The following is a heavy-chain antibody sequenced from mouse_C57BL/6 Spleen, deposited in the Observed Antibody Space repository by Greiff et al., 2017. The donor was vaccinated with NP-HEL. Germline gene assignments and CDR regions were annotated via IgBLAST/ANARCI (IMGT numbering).Heavy chain of an antibody. V-gene: IGHV1-82*01. Sequence: VQLQQSGPELVKPGASVKISCTASGYAFSSSWLNWVKQRPGKGLEWIGRIYPGDGDTNYNGKFNGKATLTADKSSSTAYMQLSSLTSEDSAVYYCAREGDYEGDYWGQGTTLTVSS. J-gene: IGHJ2*01. CDR1: GYAFSSSW. CDR3: AREGDYEGDY. D-gene: IGHD2-4*01. CDR2: IYPGDGDT.